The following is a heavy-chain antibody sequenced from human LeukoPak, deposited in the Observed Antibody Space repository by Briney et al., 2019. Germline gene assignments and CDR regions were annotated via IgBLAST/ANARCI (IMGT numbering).Heavy chain of an antibody. J-gene: IGHJ4*02. CDR3: TALPAGGFRGAY. CDR1: GFTFSTSA. D-gene: IGHD5-12*01. CDR2: IVIGSGNT. Sequence: ASVKVPCKASGFTFSTSAVQWVRQARGQRLEWIGWIVIGSGNTNYAQKFQEGVTITRDMSTSTTYMELSSLKSEDTAMYYCTALPAGGFRGAYWGQGALVTVSS. V-gene: IGHV1-58*01.